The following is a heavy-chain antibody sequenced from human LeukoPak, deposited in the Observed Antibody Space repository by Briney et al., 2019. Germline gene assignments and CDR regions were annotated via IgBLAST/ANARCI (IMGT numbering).Heavy chain of an antibody. CDR1: SGSISSVIHY. Sequence: SETLSLTCSVSSGSISSVIHYWGWIRQPPGKGLEWIGEIYHSGSTNYNPSLKSRVTISVDKSKNQFSLKLSSVTAADTAVYYCARKYYYDSSGYPDWGQGTLVTVSS. J-gene: IGHJ4*02. V-gene: IGHV4-39*07. D-gene: IGHD3-22*01. CDR3: ARKYYYDSSGYPD. CDR2: IYHSGST.